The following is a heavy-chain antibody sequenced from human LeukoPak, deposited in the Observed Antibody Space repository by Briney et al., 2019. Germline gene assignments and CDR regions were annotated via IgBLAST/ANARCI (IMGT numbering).Heavy chain of an antibody. V-gene: IGHV3-30-3*01. D-gene: IGHD1-26*01. CDR2: ISYDGSNK. CDR1: GFTFSSYA. J-gene: IGHJ2*01. Sequence: GGSLRLSCAASGFTFSSYAMHWVRQAPGKGLEWVAVISYDGSNKYYADSVKGRFTISRDNAKNSLYLQMNSLRAEDAAIYYCSRDHPAPGINWYFDLWGRGTLVTISS. CDR3: SRDHPAPGINWYFDL.